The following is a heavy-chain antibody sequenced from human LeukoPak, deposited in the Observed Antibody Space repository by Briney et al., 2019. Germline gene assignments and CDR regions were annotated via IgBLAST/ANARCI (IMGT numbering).Heavy chain of an antibody. CDR1: SGSISSSNYY. CDR2: ISTIGIT. Sequence: PSETLSLTCTVSSGSISSSNYYWSWIRQPAGGGLEWIGRISTIGITNYNPSLISRVTISIDTSKNQFSLKLSSVTAADTAVYYCAVVRGVRRFDYWGQGALVTVSS. D-gene: IGHD3-10*01. CDR3: AVVRGVRRFDY. J-gene: IGHJ4*02. V-gene: IGHV4-61*02.